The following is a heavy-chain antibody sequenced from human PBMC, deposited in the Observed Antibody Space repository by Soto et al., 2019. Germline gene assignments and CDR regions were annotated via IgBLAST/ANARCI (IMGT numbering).Heavy chain of an antibody. Sequence: QVQLVQSGAEVKKPGASVKVSCRTSGYTFSGFYIHWVRQAPGQGLESMGCIYPDSGGTDYAQKFKGGVTMTRDPSLSTAYMELSRLRSDDTAVYYCRVTGVSEVDYWGQGTLVTVAS. V-gene: IGHV1-2*02. CDR2: IYPDSGGT. CDR1: GYTFSGFY. J-gene: IGHJ4*02. D-gene: IGHD2-8*01. CDR3: RVTGVSEVDY.